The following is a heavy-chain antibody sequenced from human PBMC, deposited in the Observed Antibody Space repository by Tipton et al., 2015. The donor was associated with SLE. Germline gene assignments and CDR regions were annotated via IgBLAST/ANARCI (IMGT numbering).Heavy chain of an antibody. J-gene: IGHJ3*02. CDR2: VWYHGKET. CDR1: GFTFNRYG. Sequence: SLRLSCAASGFTFNRYGMHWVRQAPGKGLEWVALVWYHGKETNYADPVKGRFTISRDNSRNTVYLQMNSLTAEDTAVYYCARGSVERILVPAAMPEVAFDIWGQGAMVAVSS. CDR3: ARGSVERILVPAAMPEVAFDI. V-gene: IGHV3-33*01. D-gene: IGHD2-2*01.